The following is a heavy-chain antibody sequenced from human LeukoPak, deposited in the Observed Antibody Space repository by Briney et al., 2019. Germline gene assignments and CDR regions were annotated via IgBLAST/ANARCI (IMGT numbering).Heavy chain of an antibody. CDR3: VRVPSGRYWGFDY. CDR2: IDYSGSTI. CDR1: GFTFSDYY. Sequence: PGGSLRLSCAASGFTFSDYYMSWIRQAPGKGLEWVSYIDYSGSTIYYADSVKGRFTISRDNARNSLYLQMNSLRADDMAVYYCVRVPSGRYWGFDYWGQGTLVTVSS. V-gene: IGHV3-11*01. J-gene: IGHJ4*02. D-gene: IGHD1-26*01.